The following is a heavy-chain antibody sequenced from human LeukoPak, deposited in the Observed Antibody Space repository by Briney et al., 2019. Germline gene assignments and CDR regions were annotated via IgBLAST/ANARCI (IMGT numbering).Heavy chain of an antibody. V-gene: IGHV3-23*01. D-gene: IGHD4-17*01. CDR1: GFTFSSYG. J-gene: IGHJ5*02. CDR2: ISGSGGST. Sequence: QPGGSLRLSCAASGFTFSSYGMSWVRQAPGKGLEWVSAISGSGGSTYYADSVKGRFTISRDNSKNTLYLQMNSLRAEDTAVYYCALHINGDYESRFDPWGQGTLVTVSS. CDR3: ALHINGDYESRFDP.